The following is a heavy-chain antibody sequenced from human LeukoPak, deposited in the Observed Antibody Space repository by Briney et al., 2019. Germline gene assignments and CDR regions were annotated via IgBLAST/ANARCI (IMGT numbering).Heavy chain of an antibody. Sequence: ASVKVSCKASGYTFTGYYMHWVRQAPGQGLEWMVWINPNSGETNYAQKFQGRVTVTRDTSISTAYMELSWLRSGGTALYYCARVGSSGWYVHPTLDYWGQGTLVTVSS. V-gene: IGHV1-2*02. J-gene: IGHJ4*02. CDR3: ARVGSSGWYVHPTLDY. D-gene: IGHD6-19*01. CDR2: INPNSGET. CDR1: GYTFTGYY.